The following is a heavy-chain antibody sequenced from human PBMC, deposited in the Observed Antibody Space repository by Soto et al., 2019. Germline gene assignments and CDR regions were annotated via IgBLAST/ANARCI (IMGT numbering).Heavy chain of an antibody. CDR1: GGSISSYY. CDR3: ARQGFGPLHGLVDV. J-gene: IGHJ6*02. V-gene: IGHV4-59*08. CDR2: VHHSWGS. Sequence: QVQLQESGPGLVKPSETLSLSCTVSGGSISSYYWSWFRQSPGKRMEWIGYVHHSWGSSYNPSLQXXVXXSLDTSKSQFALKVTSVTATDTAVYSCARQGFGPLHGLVDVWGQGTTVTVSS. D-gene: IGHD3-10*01.